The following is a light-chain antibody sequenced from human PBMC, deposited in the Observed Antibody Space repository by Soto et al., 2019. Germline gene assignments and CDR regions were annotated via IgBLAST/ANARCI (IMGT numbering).Light chain of an antibody. CDR3: QQSYSTPRN. Sequence: DIQMTQSPSSLSASVGDRVTITCRASQSISSYLNWYQQKPGKAPKLLIYAASSLQSGVPSRISGSGSGTDFTLTISSLQPEDFATYYCQQSYSTPRNFGQGTKLEIK. CDR1: QSISSY. CDR2: AAS. J-gene: IGKJ2*01. V-gene: IGKV1-39*01.